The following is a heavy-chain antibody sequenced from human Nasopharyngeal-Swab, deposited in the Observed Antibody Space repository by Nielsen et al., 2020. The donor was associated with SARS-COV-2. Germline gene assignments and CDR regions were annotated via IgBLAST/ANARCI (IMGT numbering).Heavy chain of an antibody. D-gene: IGHD3-3*01. CDR3: ARDGVTIFGVVGYYYYMDV. J-gene: IGHJ6*03. Sequence: LKISCAASGFTFSSYSMNWVRQAPGKGLEWVSSISSSSYIYYADSVKGRFTISRDNAKNSLYLQMNSLRAEDTAVYYCARDGVTIFGVVGYYYYMDVWGKGTTVTVSS. CDR1: GFTFSSYS. V-gene: IGHV3-21*01. CDR2: ISSSSYI.